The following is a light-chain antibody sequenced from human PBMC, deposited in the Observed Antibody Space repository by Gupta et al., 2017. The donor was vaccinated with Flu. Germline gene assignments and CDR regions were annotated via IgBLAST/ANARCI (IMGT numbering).Light chain of an antibody. CDR2: DVT. V-gene: IGLV2-14*01. CDR3: SSYTSGSTFYV. J-gene: IGLJ1*01. CDR1: SSDVGRSDY. Sequence: QSALTQPASVSGSPGQSITIPCTGTSSDVGRSDYVSWYQQHPDKAPKLIIYDVTNRPSGVSSRFSGSKSGNTASLTISGLRAEDETDYYCSSYTSGSTFYVFGTGTKVTVL.